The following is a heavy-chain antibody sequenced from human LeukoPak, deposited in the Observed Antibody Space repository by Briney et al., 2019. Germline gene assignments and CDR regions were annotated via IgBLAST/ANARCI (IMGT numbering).Heavy chain of an antibody. D-gene: IGHD5-12*01. J-gene: IGHJ4*02. CDR3: AREKPGVIVATKSAGPFDY. V-gene: IGHV1-69*04. CDR2: IIPILGIA. Sequence: SVKVSCKASGGTFSSYAISWVRQAPGQGLEWMGRIIPILGIANYAQKFQGRVTITADKSTSTAYMELSSLRSEDTAVYYCAREKPGVIVATKSAGPFDYWGQGTLVTVSS. CDR1: GGTFSSYA.